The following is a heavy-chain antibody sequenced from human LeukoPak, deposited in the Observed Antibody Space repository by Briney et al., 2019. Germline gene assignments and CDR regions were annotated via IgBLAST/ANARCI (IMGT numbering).Heavy chain of an antibody. J-gene: IGHJ4*02. CDR3: ARARANFDY. V-gene: IGHV3-23*01. CDR1: EFTFSNYG. CDR2: LSSSGGST. Sequence: PGGTLRLSCAASEFTFSNYGMNWVRQAPGKGLEWVSALSSSGGSTYYADSVKGRFTISRDSSKNTLYLQMNSLRAEDTAVYYCARARANFDYWGQGTLVTVSS.